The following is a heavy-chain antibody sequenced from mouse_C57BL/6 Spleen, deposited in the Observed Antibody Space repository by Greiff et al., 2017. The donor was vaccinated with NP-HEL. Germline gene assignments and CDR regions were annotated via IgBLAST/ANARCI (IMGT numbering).Heavy chain of an antibody. CDR3: ARVITTVVAPHWYFDV. Sequence: EVQLQESGPGLVKPSQSLSLTCSVTGYSITSGYYWNWIRQFPGNKLEWMGYISYDGSNNYNPSLKNRISITRDTSKNQFFLKLNSVTTEDTATYYCARVITTVVAPHWYFDVWGTGTTVTVSS. V-gene: IGHV3-6*01. CDR1: GYSITSGYY. D-gene: IGHD1-1*01. J-gene: IGHJ1*03. CDR2: ISYDGSN.